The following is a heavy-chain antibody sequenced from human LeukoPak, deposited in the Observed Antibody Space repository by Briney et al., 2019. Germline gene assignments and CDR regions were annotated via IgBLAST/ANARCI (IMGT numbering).Heavy chain of an antibody. Sequence: SETLSLTCAVYGGSLSNYYWSWIRQPPGQGLEWIGYIYYSGSTYYNPSLKSRVTISVDTSKNQFSLKLSSVTAADTAVYYCAREDLDSSWGAFDIWGQGTMVTVSS. CDR2: IYYSGST. D-gene: IGHD6-13*01. V-gene: IGHV4-30-4*08. J-gene: IGHJ3*02. CDR3: AREDLDSSWGAFDI. CDR1: GGSLSNYY.